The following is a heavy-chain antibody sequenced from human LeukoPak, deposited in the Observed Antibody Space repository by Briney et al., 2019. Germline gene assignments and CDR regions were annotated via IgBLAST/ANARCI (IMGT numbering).Heavy chain of an antibody. CDR3: ARGGGQLERPRY. CDR1: GYTFTTYG. J-gene: IGHJ4*02. D-gene: IGHD1-1*01. V-gene: IGHV1-18*01. Sequence: ASVKVSCKASGYTFTTYGISWVRHAPGQGLEWMGWISTYNGNTNYAQKLQGRVTMTTDTSTSTAFMELRSHKSDDTDVYYCARGGGQLERPRYWGQGTLVTVSS. CDR2: ISTYNGNT.